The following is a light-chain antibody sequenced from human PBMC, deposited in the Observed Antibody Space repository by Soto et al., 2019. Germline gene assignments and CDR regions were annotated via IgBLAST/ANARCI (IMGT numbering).Light chain of an antibody. Sequence: DIQMTQSPSSLSASVGVRVSITCRASQGFTTYLNWYQQKPGNAPKLLIYAASTLQSGVPSRFSGSGSETDFTLTISSLQPEDFATYSCQQSYSTTWTFGQGTKVEIK. V-gene: IGKV1-39*01. J-gene: IGKJ1*01. CDR3: QQSYSTTWT. CDR2: AAS. CDR1: QGFTTY.